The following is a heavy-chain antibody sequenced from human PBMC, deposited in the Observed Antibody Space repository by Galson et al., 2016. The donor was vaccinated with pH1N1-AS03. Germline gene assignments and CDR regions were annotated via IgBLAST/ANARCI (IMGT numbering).Heavy chain of an antibody. CDR2: IYPGDSDT. CDR1: GYIFTSYW. CDR3: ARQVRDGYNDYFDY. D-gene: IGHD5-24*01. Sequence: QSGAEVKKPGESLKISCKTSGYIFTSYWVAWVRHMPGKGLEWMGIIYPGDSDTRYNPSFQGQVTISADRSINTAYLQWSSLMASDTAIYYCARQVRDGYNDYFDYWGQGILVTVSS. J-gene: IGHJ4*02. V-gene: IGHV5-51*01.